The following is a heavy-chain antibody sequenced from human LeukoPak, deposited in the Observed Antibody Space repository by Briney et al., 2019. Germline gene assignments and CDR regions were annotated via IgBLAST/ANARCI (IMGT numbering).Heavy chain of an antibody. CDR3: ARVKGEGGAYKNNMDV. CDR1: GYTFTSYA. D-gene: IGHD4-17*01. CDR2: INTNTGNP. Sequence: ASVKVSCKASGYTFTSYAMNWVRQAPGQGLEWMGWINTNTGNPTYAQGFTGRFVFSLDTSVSTAYLQISSLKAEDTAVYYCARVKGEGGAYKNNMDVWGKGTTVTVSS. V-gene: IGHV7-4-1*02. J-gene: IGHJ6*03.